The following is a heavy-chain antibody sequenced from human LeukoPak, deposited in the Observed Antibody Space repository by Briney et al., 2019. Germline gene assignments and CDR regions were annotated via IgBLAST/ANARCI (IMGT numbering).Heavy chain of an antibody. Sequence: PSETLSLTCTVSGASITDYYWSWIRQAPGKGLEWIGSIYYSGNTYYNSSLKSRVTISLDTSKNQFSLNLFSVTAADTAVYYCARDLNYDSSGYFRPDAGVAFDIWGQGTMVTVSS. CDR2: IYYSGNT. V-gene: IGHV4-39*07. J-gene: IGHJ3*02. CDR3: ARDLNYDSSGYFRPDAGVAFDI. D-gene: IGHD3-22*01. CDR1: GASITDYY.